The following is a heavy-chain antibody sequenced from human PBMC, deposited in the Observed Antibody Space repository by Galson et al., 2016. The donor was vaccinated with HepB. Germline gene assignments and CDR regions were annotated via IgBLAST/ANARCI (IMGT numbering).Heavy chain of an antibody. V-gene: IGHV3-30*03. J-gene: IGHJ4*02. D-gene: IGHD6-13*01. Sequence: SLRLSCAASGFTFSRYDMHWVRQAPGKGLDWVAVISYDGSNKCYADSVKGRFTISRDNSKNTLYLQMTSLTSEDTAVYYCARDQRPDTGYSSPPFDYWGQGTLVTVSS. CDR2: ISYDGSNK. CDR1: GFTFSRYD. CDR3: ARDQRPDTGYSSPPFDY.